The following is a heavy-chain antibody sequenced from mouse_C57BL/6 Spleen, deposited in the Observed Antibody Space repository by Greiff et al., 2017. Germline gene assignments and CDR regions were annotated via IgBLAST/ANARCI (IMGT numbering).Heavy chain of an antibody. J-gene: IGHJ3*01. CDR2: ILPGSGST. D-gene: IGHD1-1*01. CDR1: GYTFTGYW. Sequence: QVQLQQSGAELMKPGASVKLSCKATGYTFTGYWIEWVKQRPGHGLAWIGEILPGSGSTNYNEKFKGKATFTSDTSSNTAYMQLSSLTTEDSAIDYCARGGGLYYGSSGFAYWGQGTLVTVSA. V-gene: IGHV1-9*01. CDR3: ARGGGLYYGSSGFAY.